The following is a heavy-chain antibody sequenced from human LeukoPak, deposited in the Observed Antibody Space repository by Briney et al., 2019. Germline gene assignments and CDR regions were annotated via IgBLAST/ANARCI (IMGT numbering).Heavy chain of an antibody. D-gene: IGHD6-13*01. V-gene: IGHV4-34*01. CDR2: INHSGST. Sequence: SETLSLTCAVYGGSFSGYYWSWIRQPPGKGLEWIGEINHSGSTNYNPSLKSRVTISVDTSKNQFSLKLSSVTAADTAVYYCARAGYRAYYFDYWGQGILVTVSS. CDR1: GGSFSGYY. J-gene: IGHJ4*02. CDR3: ARAGYRAYYFDY.